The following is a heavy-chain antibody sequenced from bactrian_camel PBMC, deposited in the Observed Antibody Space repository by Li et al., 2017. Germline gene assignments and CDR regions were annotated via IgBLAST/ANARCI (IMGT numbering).Heavy chain of an antibody. CDR2: GIGDSYT. CDR3: AADDVCIPTMIETDEFKY. D-gene: IGHD4*01. V-gene: IGHV3S53*01. CDR1: DSTYSPNC. Sequence: HVQLVESGGGSVQAGGSLRLSCVASDSTYSPNCMAWFRQAAGNEQQKGVAGIGDSYTFYVDSVRGRFAISLDNAENTLVLQMNSLKPDDTAMYYCAADDVCIPTMIETDEFKYWGQGTQVTVS. J-gene: IGHJ4*01.